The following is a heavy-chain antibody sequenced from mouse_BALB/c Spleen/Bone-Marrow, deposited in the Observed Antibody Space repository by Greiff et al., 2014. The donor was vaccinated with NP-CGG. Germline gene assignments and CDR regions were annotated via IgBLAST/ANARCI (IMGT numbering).Heavy chain of an antibody. CDR1: GFSLTDYG. CDR3: AKIYYDFDGFAH. J-gene: IGHJ3*01. V-gene: IGHV2-6-5*01. D-gene: IGHD2-4*01. Sequence: VQLVESGPGLVAPSQSLSITCTVSGFSLTDYGVSWIRRPPGKGLEWLGVIWGVGTTYYNSALKSRLSISKDNSKSQVFLKMNSLQTDDTAIYYCAKIYYDFDGFAHWGQGTLVTVSA. CDR2: IWGVGTT.